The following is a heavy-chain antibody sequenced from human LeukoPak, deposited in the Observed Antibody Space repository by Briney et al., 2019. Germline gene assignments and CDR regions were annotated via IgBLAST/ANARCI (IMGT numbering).Heavy chain of an antibody. CDR3: ARGRGSSRYYFDY. Sequence: PGGSLRLSCAASGFTFGSYAMGWVRQAPGKGLEWVSADSASGPNTYYADSVKGRLTVSRDNSKNTLYLQMSSLRADDTAVYYCARGRGSSRYYFDYWGRGTLVTVSS. J-gene: IGHJ4*02. CDR2: DSASGPNT. CDR1: GFTFGSYA. D-gene: IGHD1-26*01. V-gene: IGHV3-23*01.